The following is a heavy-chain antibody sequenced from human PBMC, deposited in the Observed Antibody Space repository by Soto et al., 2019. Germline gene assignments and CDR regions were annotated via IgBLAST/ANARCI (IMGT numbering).Heavy chain of an antibody. D-gene: IGHD2-21*01. J-gene: IGHJ6*02. Sequence: QIQLVQSGGEVKKPGASVKVSCKSSGYNFISHSITWVRQAPGQGLEWMGRISAYNGNTNHAQKFQGRLTMTTDTSTSTAYMGLRSLRSDDTAVYYCARGAFCGGAPGCRDMDVWGQGTTVTVSS. CDR1: GYNFISHS. V-gene: IGHV1-18*01. CDR3: ARGAFCGGAPGCRDMDV. CDR2: ISAYNGNT.